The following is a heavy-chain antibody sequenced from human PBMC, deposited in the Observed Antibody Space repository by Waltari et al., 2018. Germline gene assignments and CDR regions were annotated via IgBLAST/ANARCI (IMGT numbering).Heavy chain of an antibody. V-gene: IGHV6-1*01. J-gene: IGHJ3*02. D-gene: IGHD1-1*01. Sequence: QAQLQQSGPGLVKPSQTLSLTCAISGDSVSSNTAAWNWIRQSPSRGLEWLGRTYYRSKWYNEYAVAVKSRITVNPDTSKNQCSLQLNSVIPDDTAVYYCARGTMRTWPYAFDIWGQGTTVTVSS. CDR3: ARGTMRTWPYAFDI. CDR2: TYYRSKWYN. CDR1: GDSVSSNTAA.